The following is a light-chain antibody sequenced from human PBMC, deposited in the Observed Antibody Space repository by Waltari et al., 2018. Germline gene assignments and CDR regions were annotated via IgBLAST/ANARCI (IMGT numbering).Light chain of an antibody. CDR1: QSLLHSNGYNY. CDR2: LGS. J-gene: IGKJ4*01. CDR3: MQALQTPLT. V-gene: IGKV2-28*01. Sequence: DIVMPQFPLSLPVTPGEPASISCRSSQSLLHSNGYNYLDWYLQKPGQSPQLLIYLGSNRASGVPDRFSGSGSGTDFTLKISRVEAEDVGVYYCMQALQTPLTFGGGTKVEIK.